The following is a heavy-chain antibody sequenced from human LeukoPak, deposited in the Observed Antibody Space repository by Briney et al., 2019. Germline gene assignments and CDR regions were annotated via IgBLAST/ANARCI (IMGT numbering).Heavy chain of an antibody. Sequence: GGSLRLSCAASGFTVSSNYMSWVRQAPGKGLEWVSVIYSGGSTYYADSVKGRFTISRDNSKNTLYLQMNSLRAEDTAVYYCARENPSADIVVVPALVYGMDVWGQGTTVTVSS. D-gene: IGHD2-2*01. CDR2: IYSGGST. CDR1: GFTVSSNY. CDR3: ARENPSADIVVVPALVYGMDV. J-gene: IGHJ6*02. V-gene: IGHV3-66*01.